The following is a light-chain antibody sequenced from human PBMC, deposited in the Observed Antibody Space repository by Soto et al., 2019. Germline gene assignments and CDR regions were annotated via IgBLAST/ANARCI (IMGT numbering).Light chain of an antibody. CDR3: VASDDSLNSYV. Sequence: QSVLTQPPSASGTPGQRVTISCSGSSSNIGSNTVNWYQQLPGTAPKLVIYSNNQRPSGVPDRFSGSKSGTSASLAISGLQSEDEFVYYCVASDDSLNSYV. CDR1: SSNIGSNT. V-gene: IGLV1-44*01. CDR2: SNN. J-gene: IGLJ1*01.